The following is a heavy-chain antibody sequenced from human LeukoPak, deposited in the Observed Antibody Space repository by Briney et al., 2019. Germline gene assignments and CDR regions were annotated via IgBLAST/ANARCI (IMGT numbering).Heavy chain of an antibody. CDR2: ISSSSSYI. J-gene: IGHJ4*02. CDR3: VSFYETY. D-gene: IGHD3-22*01. V-gene: IGHV3-21*01. Sequence: GGSLRLSCAASGFTFSSYSMNWVRQAPGKGLEWVSSISSSSSYIYYADSVKGRLTISKDNAKNTVYLQMNSLRAEDTAVYYCVSFYETYWGRGTLVTVSS. CDR1: GFTFSSYS.